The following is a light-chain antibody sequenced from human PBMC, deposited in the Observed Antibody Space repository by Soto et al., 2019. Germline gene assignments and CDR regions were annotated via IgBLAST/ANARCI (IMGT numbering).Light chain of an antibody. Sequence: IGMTHSPATLSLSPWEIATLSCRASQSVSSYLAWYQQKPGQAPRLLIYDASNRATGIPARFSGSGSGTDFTLTISSLEPEDFAVYYCQQRSNWPGTFGQGTKVDIK. CDR1: QSVSSY. J-gene: IGKJ1*01. CDR2: DAS. V-gene: IGKV3-11*01. CDR3: QQRSNWPGT.